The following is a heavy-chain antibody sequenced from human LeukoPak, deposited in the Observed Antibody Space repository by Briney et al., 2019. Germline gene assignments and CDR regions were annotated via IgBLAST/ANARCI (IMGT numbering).Heavy chain of an antibody. Sequence: ASVKVSCKASGYTFTGYYMHWVRQAPGQGLEWMGWINPNSGGTNYAQKFQGRVTMTRDTSISTAYMELSRLRSDDTAVYYCARVITAGIAAAGTSDGDYWGQGTLVTVSS. CDR3: ARVITAGIAAAGTSDGDY. V-gene: IGHV1-2*02. CDR2: INPNSGGT. CDR1: GYTFTGYY. D-gene: IGHD6-13*01. J-gene: IGHJ4*02.